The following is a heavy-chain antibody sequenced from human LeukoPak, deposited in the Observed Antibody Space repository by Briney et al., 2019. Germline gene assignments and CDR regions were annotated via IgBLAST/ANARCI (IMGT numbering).Heavy chain of an antibody. CDR1: GGSFSGYY. Sequence: SETLSLTCAVYGGSFSGYYWSWIRQPPGKGLEWIGEINHSGSTNYNPSLKSRVTISVDTSKNQFSLKLSSVTAADTAVYYCARAGFGELLNWGQGTLVTVSS. D-gene: IGHD3-10*01. J-gene: IGHJ4*02. CDR2: INHSGST. V-gene: IGHV4-34*01. CDR3: ARAGFGELLN.